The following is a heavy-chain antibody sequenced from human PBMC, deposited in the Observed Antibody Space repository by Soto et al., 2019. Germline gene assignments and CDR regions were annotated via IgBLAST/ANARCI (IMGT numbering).Heavy chain of an antibody. Sequence: GGSLRLSCAASGFTFSSYAMSGVRQAPGQGLEWVSGISGSGGITHYADSVKGRFTISRDNSRNTLHLQMISLRAEDTGVYYCAKDLGYGSSWRYALDMWGQGTLVTVSS. CDR3: AKDLGYGSSWRYALDM. J-gene: IGHJ3*02. D-gene: IGHD6-13*01. CDR1: GFTFSSYA. CDR2: ISGSGGIT. V-gene: IGHV3-23*01.